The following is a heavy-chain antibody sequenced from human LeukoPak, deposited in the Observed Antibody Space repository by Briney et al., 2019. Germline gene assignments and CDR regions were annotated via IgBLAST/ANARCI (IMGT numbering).Heavy chain of an antibody. V-gene: IGHV1-2*02. CDR1: GYTFTGYY. J-gene: IGHJ5*02. CDR3: ARVEVSEVRRPFDP. D-gene: IGHD3-22*01. Sequence: ASVKVSCKASGYTFTGYYMHWVRQAPGQGIEWMGWINPNSGGTNYAQKFQGRVTMTRDTSISTAYMELSRLRSDDTAVYYCARVEVSEVRRPFDPWGQGTLVTVSS. CDR2: INPNSGGT.